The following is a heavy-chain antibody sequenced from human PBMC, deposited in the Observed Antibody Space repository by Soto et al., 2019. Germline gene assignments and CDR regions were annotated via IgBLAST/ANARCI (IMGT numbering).Heavy chain of an antibody. CDR1: GGTFSSYA. J-gene: IGHJ6*02. CDR2: IIPIFGTA. D-gene: IGHD2-2*01. Sequence: SVKVSCKASGGTFSSYAISWVRQAPGQGLEWMGGIIPIFGTANYAQKFQGRVTITADESTSAAYMELSSLRSEDTAVYYCARNQIVVVPAAIPLGTYYYYYYGMDVWGQGTTVTVSS. CDR3: ARNQIVVVPAAIPLGTYYYYYYGMDV. V-gene: IGHV1-69*13.